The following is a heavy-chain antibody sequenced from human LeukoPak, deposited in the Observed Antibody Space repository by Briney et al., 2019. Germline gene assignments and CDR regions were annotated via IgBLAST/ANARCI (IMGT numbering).Heavy chain of an antibody. CDR3: ARGESFAFDV. CDR1: GFIFSSYD. J-gene: IGHJ3*01. V-gene: IGHV3-23*01. Sequence: PGGSLRLSCVGSGFIFSSYDMGWVRQAPGKGLEWVSSISRAGDRTYYEDSVKGRFTISRDTSRNTMYLQMNSLRAEDTAVYYCARGESFAFDVWGQGTMVTVS. CDR2: ISRAGDRT.